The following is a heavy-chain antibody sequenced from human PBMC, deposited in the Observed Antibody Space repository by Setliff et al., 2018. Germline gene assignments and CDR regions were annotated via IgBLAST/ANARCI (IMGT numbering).Heavy chain of an antibody. Sequence: KTSETLSLTCGVSGYSIRNGYYWAWIRQPPGKGLEWIVSIYHGGTTYYSPSLKTRVTMSVDPSKNQFSLHLSSVTAADTAIYYCARRSSWGTVTDRLHYNFFDFWGQGTLVTVSS. CDR1: GYSIRNGYY. CDR3: ARRSSWGTVTDRLHYNFFDF. CDR2: IYHGGTT. D-gene: IGHD3-10*01. J-gene: IGHJ4*02. V-gene: IGHV4-38-2*01.